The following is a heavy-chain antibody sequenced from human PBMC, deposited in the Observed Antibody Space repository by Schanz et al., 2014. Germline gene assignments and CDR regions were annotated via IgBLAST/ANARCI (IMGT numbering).Heavy chain of an antibody. CDR3: ARDPYSASYFPSPPLYGLDV. J-gene: IGHJ6*02. CDR1: GYTFANYY. CDR2: INPSGGST. V-gene: IGHV1-46*01. D-gene: IGHD1-26*01. Sequence: QVQLVQSGTEVKKPGASVKVSCQASGYTFANYYIHWVRQAPGQGLEWMATINPSGGSTSFAQKFQGRVTMTRATSTSTVNMELTSLRSEDTAVYYCARDPYSASYFPSPPLYGLDVWGQGTTVTVSS.